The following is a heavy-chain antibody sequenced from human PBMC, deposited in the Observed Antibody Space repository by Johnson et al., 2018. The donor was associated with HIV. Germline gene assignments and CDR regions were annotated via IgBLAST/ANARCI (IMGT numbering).Heavy chain of an antibody. V-gene: IGHV3-7*03. J-gene: IGHJ3*02. CDR1: GFTFSSYW. D-gene: IGHD3-10*01. CDR2: IKEDVSEK. CDR3: ARPIARGASDI. Sequence: VQLVESGGGLVQPGGSLRLSCAASGFTFSSYWMNWVRQAPGKGLEWVANIKEDVSEKYYVDSVRGRFTISRDNAKNSLYLQMNSLRAEDTAVYYCARPIARGASDIWGQGTMVIVSS.